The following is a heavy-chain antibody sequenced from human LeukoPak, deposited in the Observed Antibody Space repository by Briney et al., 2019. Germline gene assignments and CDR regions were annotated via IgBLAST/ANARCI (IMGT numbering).Heavy chain of an antibody. V-gene: IGHV3-11*06. J-gene: IGHJ4*02. CDR1: GFTFSDYY. CDR3: ARSSSGWTKFDY. D-gene: IGHD6-19*01. Sequence: GGSLRPSCAASGFTFSDYYMSWIRQAPGKGLEWVSYISGSSSYTNSADSVKGRFTISRDNAKNSLYLQMNSLRAEDTAVYFCARSSSGWTKFDYWGQGALVTVSS. CDR2: ISGSSSYT.